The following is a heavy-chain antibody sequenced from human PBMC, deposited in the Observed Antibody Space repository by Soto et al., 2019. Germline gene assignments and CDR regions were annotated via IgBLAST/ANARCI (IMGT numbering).Heavy chain of an antibody. J-gene: IGHJ4*02. CDR1: GYSFTSSW. Sequence: GESLKISCKGSGYSFTSSWISWVRQTPRKRLGRRGRIAPSDSYTNYKPSFHSHVTISADKSISTDYLQWSGRTAADAAMYYCARSEYYYDSSCYYSYYWGQGTLVTVSS. V-gene: IGHV5-10-1*01. CDR3: ARSEYYYDSSCYYSYY. CDR2: IAPSDSYT. D-gene: IGHD3-22*01.